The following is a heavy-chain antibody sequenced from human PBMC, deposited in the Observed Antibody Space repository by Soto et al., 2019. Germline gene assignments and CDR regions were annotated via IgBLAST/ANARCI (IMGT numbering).Heavy chain of an antibody. V-gene: IGHV4-39*01. CDR1: VGSISISSYC. J-gene: IGHJ4*02. CDR2: LYYSGIT. CDR3: ARVSEFDY. Sequence: SETLSLSCTFSVGSISISSYCWGWIRQPPGKGLEWIGSLYYSGITYYNPSLKSRVTISVDTSKNQFSLKLSSVTAADTAVYYCARVSEFDYWGQGTLVTVSS.